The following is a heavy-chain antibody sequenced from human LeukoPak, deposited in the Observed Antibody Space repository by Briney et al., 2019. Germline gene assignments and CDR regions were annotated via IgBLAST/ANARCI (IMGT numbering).Heavy chain of an antibody. CDR1: GYNFPNYW. CDR3: ARAYYGSSGFDY. CDR2: IYPGDSDT. V-gene: IGHV5-51*01. Sequence: GESLKTSCKGSGYNFPNYWIGWVRQLPGKGLEWMGIIYPGDSDTRYSPSFQGQVTISADKSISTAYLQWSSLKASDTAMYYCARAYYGSSGFDYWGQGTLVTVSS. D-gene: IGHD3-10*01. J-gene: IGHJ4*02.